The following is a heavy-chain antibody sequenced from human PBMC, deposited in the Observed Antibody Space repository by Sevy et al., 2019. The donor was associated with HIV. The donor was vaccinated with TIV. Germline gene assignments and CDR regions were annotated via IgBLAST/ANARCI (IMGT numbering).Heavy chain of an antibody. Sequence: ASVKVSCKVSGYTLTQFSMHWVRQAPGKGLEWMATFDPEDDETIYAQRFQGRVTMNGDTSTQTAYMELSSLSSGDTAVYYCAGTKDYYDSSGYPFDYWGQGTLVTVSS. CDR1: GYTLTQFS. CDR3: AGTKDYYDSSGYPFDY. V-gene: IGHV1-24*01. CDR2: FDPEDDET. D-gene: IGHD3-22*01. J-gene: IGHJ4*02.